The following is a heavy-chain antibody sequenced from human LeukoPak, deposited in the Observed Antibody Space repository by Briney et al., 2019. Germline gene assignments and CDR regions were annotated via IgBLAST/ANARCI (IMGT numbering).Heavy chain of an antibody. CDR3: ARDNRGDFWSGYYSDDAFDI. Sequence: GGSLRLSCAASGFTFDDYAMHWVRQAPGKGLEWVSGISWNSGSIGYADSVKGRFTISRDNAKNSLYLQMNSLRAEDTAVYYCARDNRGDFWSGYYSDDAFDIWGQGTMVTVSS. CDR1: GFTFDDYA. CDR2: ISWNSGSI. V-gene: IGHV3-9*01. J-gene: IGHJ3*02. D-gene: IGHD3-3*01.